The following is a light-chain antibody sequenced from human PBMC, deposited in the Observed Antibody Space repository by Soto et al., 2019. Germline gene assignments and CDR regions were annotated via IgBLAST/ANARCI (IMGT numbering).Light chain of an antibody. CDR3: AAWDDSLSGVV. CDR2: RNN. V-gene: IGLV1-47*01. Sequence: QSVLTQPPSASGTPGQRVTISCSGSTSNIESNYVYWYQQLPGTAPKLLIYRNNQRPLGVPDRFSGSKSGTSGSLVISGLRSEDEADYYCAAWDDSLSGVVFGGGTKLTVL. J-gene: IGLJ2*01. CDR1: TSNIESNY.